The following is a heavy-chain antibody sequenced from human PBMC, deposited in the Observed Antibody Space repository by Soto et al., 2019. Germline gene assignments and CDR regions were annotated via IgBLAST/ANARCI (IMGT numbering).Heavy chain of an antibody. CDR1: GYSFTNYI. J-gene: IGHJ2*01. CDR2: ISPYNGNT. Sequence: QVQLVQSGADVKKPGASVKVSCKASGYSFTNYIITWVRQAPGQGLEWMGWISPYNGNTDYAQNLLGRVTMTTDTSTSTVYMELRSLRSDDTAVYYCAWESQTWWLHKYFVLWGRGTLVTVCS. D-gene: IGHD5-12*01. CDR3: AWESQTWWLHKYFVL. V-gene: IGHV1-18*01.